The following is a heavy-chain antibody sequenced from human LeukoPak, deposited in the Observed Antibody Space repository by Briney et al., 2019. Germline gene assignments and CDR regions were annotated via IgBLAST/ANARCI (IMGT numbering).Heavy chain of an antibody. V-gene: IGHV3-30*18. Sequence: TGGSLRLSCAASGFTFSSYGMHWVRQAPGKGLEWVAVISYDGSNKYYAESVKGRFTISRENSKNTLHLQMNSLRAKDTAVYYCAKDHYYYGSGIYLMHYFDYWGQGTLVTVSS. CDR2: ISYDGSNK. CDR1: GFTFSSYG. CDR3: AKDHYYYGSGIYLMHYFDY. J-gene: IGHJ4*02. D-gene: IGHD3-10*01.